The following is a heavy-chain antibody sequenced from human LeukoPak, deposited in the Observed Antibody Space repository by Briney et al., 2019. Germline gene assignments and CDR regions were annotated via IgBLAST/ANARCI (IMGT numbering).Heavy chain of an antibody. CDR1: GYTFTSYY. J-gene: IGHJ3*02. CDR3: ALTLGYRDAFDI. Sequence: GASVKVSCKASGYTFTSYYMHWVRQAPGQGLEWMGIINPSGGSTSYAQKFQGRVTVTRDTSTSTVYMELSSLRSEDTAVYYCALTLGYRDAFDIWGQGTMVTVSS. V-gene: IGHV1-46*01. CDR2: INPSGGST. D-gene: IGHD5-18*01.